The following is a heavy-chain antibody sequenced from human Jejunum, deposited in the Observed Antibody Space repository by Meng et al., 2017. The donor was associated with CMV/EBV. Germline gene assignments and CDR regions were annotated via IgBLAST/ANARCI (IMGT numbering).Heavy chain of an antibody. CDR2: IYHSGST. Sequence: IISSDWCGRARQPPGKGLEWIGEIYHSGSTNYNPSLKSRVAISVDKSKNQFSLKLSSVTAADTAVYYCARGGEHYYGSGSRSYDFDYWGQGTLVTVSS. J-gene: IGHJ4*02. V-gene: IGHV4-4*02. CDR3: ARGGEHYYGSGSRSYDFDY. CDR1: IISSDW. D-gene: IGHD3-10*01.